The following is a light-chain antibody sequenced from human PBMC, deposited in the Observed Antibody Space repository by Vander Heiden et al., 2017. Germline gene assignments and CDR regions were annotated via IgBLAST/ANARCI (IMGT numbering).Light chain of an antibody. Sequence: VQMTQSPSSLFASVGDSVTITCRASQTISNFLHWYQQKPGKAPQLLIFLASSLQSGVPSRFRGSGSGTEFTLIISTLRPEDFETYYWNQSYTRPPTFGQGTKVEMK. V-gene: IGKV1-39*01. CDR2: LAS. J-gene: IGKJ1*01. CDR3: NQSYTRPPT. CDR1: QTISNF.